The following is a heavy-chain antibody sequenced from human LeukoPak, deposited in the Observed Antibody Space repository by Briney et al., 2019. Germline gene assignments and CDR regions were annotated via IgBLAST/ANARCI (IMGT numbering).Heavy chain of an antibody. CDR1: GFTFTKCA. CDR2: ITATGDTA. D-gene: IGHD3-3*01. V-gene: IGHV3-23*01. J-gene: IGHJ4*02. Sequence: GGSLRLSCVASGFTFTKCAMSWIRQAPGKGLEWVAIITATGDTAYYADSVKGRFTISRDNSRNTVYMQMDSLRAEDTAIYYCAKEGNYDFWSGYFEVDYWGQGTLVTVSS. CDR3: AKEGNYDFWSGYFEVDY.